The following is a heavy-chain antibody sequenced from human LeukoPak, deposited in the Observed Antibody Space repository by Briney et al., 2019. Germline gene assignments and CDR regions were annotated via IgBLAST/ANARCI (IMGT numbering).Heavy chain of an antibody. CDR1: GYTFSTYW. V-gene: IGHV3-74*01. Sequence: GGSLRLSCAASGYTFSTYWKHWVRQGPGKGRVWVSRIHEDGSSTSYAESVRGRFTISRDNAKNTLYLQKNSLRAEDTAVYYCTRDTFGARDSWGQGTLVTVSS. CDR3: TRDTFGARDS. D-gene: IGHD3-10*01. J-gene: IGHJ4*02. CDR2: IHEDGSST.